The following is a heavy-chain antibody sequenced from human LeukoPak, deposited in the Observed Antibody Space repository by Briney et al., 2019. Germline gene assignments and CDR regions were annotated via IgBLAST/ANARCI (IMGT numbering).Heavy chain of an antibody. J-gene: IGHJ5*02. CDR2: IYYSGST. Sequence: SETLSLTCTVSGGSISISSHYWVWIRQPPGKGLEWIGSIYYSGSTYYNPSLKSRVTISVDMSRNQFSLKLTSVTAADTAVYYCARIDYYDSSGYAWGQGTLVTVSS. CDR1: GGSISISSHY. CDR3: ARIDYYDSSGYA. V-gene: IGHV4-39*01. D-gene: IGHD3-22*01.